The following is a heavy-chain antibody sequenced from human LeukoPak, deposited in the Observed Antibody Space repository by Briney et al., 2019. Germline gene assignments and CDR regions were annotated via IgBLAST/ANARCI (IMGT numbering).Heavy chain of an antibody. CDR1: GFTFSSYG. CDR2: IWYDGSNK. Sequence: PGGSLRLSCAASGFTFSSYGMHWVRQAPGKGLEWVAVIWYDGSNKYHADSVKGRFTISRDNSKNTLYLQMNSLRADDTAVYYCRRGIIGWCDHWGQGSLVTVSS. V-gene: IGHV3-33*01. J-gene: IGHJ5*02. CDR3: RRGIIGWCDH.